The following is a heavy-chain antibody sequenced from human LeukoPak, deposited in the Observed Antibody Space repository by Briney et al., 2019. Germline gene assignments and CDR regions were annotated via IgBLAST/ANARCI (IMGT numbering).Heavy chain of an antibody. CDR2: IYHSGST. CDR3: ARLKELRMSDYFDY. CDR1: GGSISSNW. J-gene: IGHJ4*02. D-gene: IGHD1-26*01. Sequence: PSGTLSLTCAVSGGSISSNWWSWVRQPPGKGLEWIGEIYHSGSTNYNPSLKSRVTISVDTSKNQFSLKLSSVTAADTAVYYCARLKELRMSDYFDYWGQGTLVTVSS. V-gene: IGHV4-4*02.